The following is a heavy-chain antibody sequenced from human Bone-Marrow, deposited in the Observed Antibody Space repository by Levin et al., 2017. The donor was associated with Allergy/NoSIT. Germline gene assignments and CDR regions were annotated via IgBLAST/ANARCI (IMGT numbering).Heavy chain of an antibody. V-gene: IGHV1-2*02. J-gene: IGHJ4*02. CDR1: GYTFTDFY. D-gene: IGHD6-13*01. CDR2: INPNSGGT. Sequence: ASVKVSCKTSGYTFTDFYIHWVRQAPGQGLEWLGWINPNSGGTKYAQRFQGRVTMTRDTSISTAYMDLSRLRSDDTAVYYCARDPPYSSSCLNYWGQGTLVTVSS. CDR3: ARDPPYSSSCLNY.